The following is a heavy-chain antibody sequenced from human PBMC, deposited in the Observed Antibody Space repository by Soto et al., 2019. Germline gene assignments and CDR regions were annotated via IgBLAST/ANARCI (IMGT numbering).Heavy chain of an antibody. Sequence: QVQLVQSGAEVKKPGASVKVSCKASGYTFTSYGISWVRQAPGQGLEWMGWISAYNGNTNYAQKLQGRVTMTTYTSTSTAYMELRSMRSDDTAVYYCARIACSGGSCYPGWFDPWGQGTLVTVSS. CDR2: ISAYNGNT. CDR1: GYTFTSYG. D-gene: IGHD2-15*01. J-gene: IGHJ5*02. V-gene: IGHV1-18*01. CDR3: ARIACSGGSCYPGWFDP.